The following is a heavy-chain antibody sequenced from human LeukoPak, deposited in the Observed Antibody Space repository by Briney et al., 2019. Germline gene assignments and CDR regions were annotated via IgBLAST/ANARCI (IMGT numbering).Heavy chain of an antibody. D-gene: IGHD2-2*02. Sequence: GGPLRLSCAASGFTFSSYEMNWVRQAPGKGLEWVSYISISDSIIYYADSVKGRFTISRDNAKSSLYLQMHSLRAEDTAVYYCASPADIPDYWGQGTLVTVSS. CDR2: ISISDSII. J-gene: IGHJ4*02. CDR1: GFTFSSYE. CDR3: ASPADIPDY. V-gene: IGHV3-48*03.